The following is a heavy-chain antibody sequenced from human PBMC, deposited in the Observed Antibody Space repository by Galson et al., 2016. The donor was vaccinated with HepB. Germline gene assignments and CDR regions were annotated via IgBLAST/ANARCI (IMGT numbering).Heavy chain of an antibody. CDR1: GYTLTELS. D-gene: IGHD2-21*02. Sequence: SVKVSCKVSGYTLTELSMHWVRQAPGKGLEWMGTFDPEDGETIYAQKFQGRVTMTEDTSTDTAYMELSSLRSEDTAVYYCATSGLNRCVVGDCPQDAFDIWGQGTMVTGSS. J-gene: IGHJ3*02. CDR3: ATSGLNRCVVGDCPQDAFDI. CDR2: FDPEDGET. V-gene: IGHV1-24*01.